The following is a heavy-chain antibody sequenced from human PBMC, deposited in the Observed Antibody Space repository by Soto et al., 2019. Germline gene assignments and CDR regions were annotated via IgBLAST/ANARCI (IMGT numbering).Heavy chain of an antibody. CDR1: GFTFSSYS. Sequence: GGSLRLSCAASGFTFSSYSMNWVRQAPGKGLEWVSYISSSSSTIYYADSVKGRFTISRDNAKNSLYLQMNSLRAEDTAVYYCARTPLYCSSTSCYWNYYYYYYMDVWGKGTTVTVSS. D-gene: IGHD2-2*01. CDR2: ISSSSSTI. CDR3: ARTPLYCSSTSCYWNYYYYYYMDV. V-gene: IGHV3-48*01. J-gene: IGHJ6*03.